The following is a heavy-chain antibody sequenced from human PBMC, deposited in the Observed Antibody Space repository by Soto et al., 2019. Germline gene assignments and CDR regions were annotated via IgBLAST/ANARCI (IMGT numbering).Heavy chain of an antibody. CDR2: IYYSGST. CDR3: ARGPSGDKVDY. D-gene: IGHD7-27*01. CDR1: CGSISSGDYY. J-gene: IGHJ4*02. V-gene: IGHV4-30-4*01. Sequence: SETLSLTCTVSCGSISSGDYYWSWIRQPPGKGLEWIGYIYYSGSTYYNPSLKSRVTISVDTSKNQFSLKLSSVTAADTAVYYCARGPSGDKVDYWGQGILVTVSS.